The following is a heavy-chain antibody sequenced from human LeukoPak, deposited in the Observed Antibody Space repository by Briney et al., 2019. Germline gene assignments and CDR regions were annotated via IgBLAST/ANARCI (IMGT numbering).Heavy chain of an antibody. CDR2: MNPNSCNT. V-gene: IGHV1-8*01. Sequence: GASVKVSCKASGYTFTSYDIKGVRQATGQGLEWMGWMNPNSCNTVYAQKFQGRVTMTRSTFISTAYIELSSLRSEDTAVYYCARVPSHYDYIWGSYRYTYYMDVWGKGTTVTVSS. CDR1: GYTFTSYD. J-gene: IGHJ6*03. CDR3: ARVPSHYDYIWGSYRYTYYMDV. D-gene: IGHD3-16*02.